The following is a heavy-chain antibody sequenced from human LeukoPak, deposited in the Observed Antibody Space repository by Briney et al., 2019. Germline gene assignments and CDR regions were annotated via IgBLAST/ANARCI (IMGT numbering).Heavy chain of an antibody. D-gene: IGHD3-9*01. CDR2: ISGSGGST. Sequence: GASLRLSCAASGFTFSSYAMSWVRQAPGKGLEWVSAISGSGGSTYYADSVKGRFTISRDNSKNTLYLQMNSLRAEDTAVYYCAKANILTGYYPQYDYYGMDVWGQGTTVTVSS. CDR1: GFTFSSYA. CDR3: AKANILTGYYPQYDYYGMDV. J-gene: IGHJ6*02. V-gene: IGHV3-23*01.